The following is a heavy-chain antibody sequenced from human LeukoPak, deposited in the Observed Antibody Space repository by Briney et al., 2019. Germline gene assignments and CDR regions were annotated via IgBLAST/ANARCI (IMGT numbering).Heavy chain of an antibody. V-gene: IGHV4-59*01. CDR3: ARGRWLLNAFDI. D-gene: IGHD5-24*01. Sequence: SETLSLTCTVSGGSISGYFWSWLRQPPGKELEWIGYICYSGTTSYNPSLKSRVTISVDTSKNQFSLKLSSVTAADTAVYFCARGRWLLNAFDIGGQGTMVTVFS. CDR2: ICYSGTT. CDR1: GGSISGYF. J-gene: IGHJ3*02.